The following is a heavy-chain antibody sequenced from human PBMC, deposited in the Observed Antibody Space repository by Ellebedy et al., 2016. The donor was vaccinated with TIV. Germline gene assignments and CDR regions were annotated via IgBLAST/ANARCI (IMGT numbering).Heavy chain of an antibody. J-gene: IGHJ4*02. CDR2: ICTAGDT. CDR3: ARDAETGGGY. Sequence: PGGSLRLSCAASGFTFSSYDMHWVRQATGRGLEWVSGICTAGDTYYPVSVKGRFTISRENAKNSLYLQMNSLRAEDTAVYYCARDAETGGGYWGQGTLVTVSS. V-gene: IGHV3-13*01. CDR1: GFTFSSYD. D-gene: IGHD3-10*01.